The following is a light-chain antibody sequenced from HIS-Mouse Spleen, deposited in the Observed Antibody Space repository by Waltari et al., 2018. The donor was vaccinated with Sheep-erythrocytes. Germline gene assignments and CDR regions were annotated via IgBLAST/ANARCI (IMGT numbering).Light chain of an antibody. V-gene: IGLV3-25*03. J-gene: IGLJ2*01. CDR2: KDS. CDR1: ALPKQY. CDR3: QSADSSGTYVV. Sequence: SYELTQPPSVSVSPGQTARITCSGDALPKQYAYWYQQKPGQAPVLLIYKDSERPSGLPERFSGSSSGTTVTLTISGVQAEDEADYYCQSADSSGTYVVFGGGTKLTVL.